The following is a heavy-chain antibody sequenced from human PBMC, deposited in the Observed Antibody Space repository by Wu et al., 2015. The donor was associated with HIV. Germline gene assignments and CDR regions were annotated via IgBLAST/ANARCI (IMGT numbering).Heavy chain of an antibody. CDR1: GYTFTGYY. Sequence: QVQLVQSGAEVKKPGASVKVSCKASGYTFTGYYMHWVRQAPGQGLEWMGRIIPIFGTANYAQKFQGRVTITADESTSTAYMELSSLRSEDTAVYYCARDISTMIVVVQGWFDPWGQGTLVTVSS. V-gene: IGHV1-69*18. CDR2: IIPIFGTA. J-gene: IGHJ5*02. D-gene: IGHD3-22*01. CDR3: ARDISTMIVVVQGWFDP.